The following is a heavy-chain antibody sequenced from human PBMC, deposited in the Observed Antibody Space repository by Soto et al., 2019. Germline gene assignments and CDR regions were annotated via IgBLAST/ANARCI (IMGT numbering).Heavy chain of an antibody. Sequence: GGSLRLSCSASGFTFSSYAMHWVRQAPGKGLEYVSAISSNGGSTYYADSVKGRFTISRDNSKNTLYLQMSSLRAEDTAVYYCVKDVEDSSVLLDYWGQGTLVTVSS. D-gene: IGHD3-22*01. V-gene: IGHV3-64D*08. J-gene: IGHJ4*02. CDR3: VKDVEDSSVLLDY. CDR1: GFTFSSYA. CDR2: ISSNGGST.